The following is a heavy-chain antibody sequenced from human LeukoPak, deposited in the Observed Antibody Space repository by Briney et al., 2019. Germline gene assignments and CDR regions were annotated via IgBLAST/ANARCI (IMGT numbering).Heavy chain of an antibody. Sequence: SVKVSCKASGYTFTGYYMHWVRQAPGQGLEWMGWINPNSGGTNYAQKFQGRVTMTRDTSISTAYMELSRLRSDDTAVYYCARPTSLARYSGGTRSSDYGGQGTLVTVSS. CDR2: INPNSGGT. J-gene: IGHJ4*02. D-gene: IGHD6-19*01. V-gene: IGHV1-2*02. CDR3: ARPTSLARYSGGTRSSDY. CDR1: GYTFTGYY.